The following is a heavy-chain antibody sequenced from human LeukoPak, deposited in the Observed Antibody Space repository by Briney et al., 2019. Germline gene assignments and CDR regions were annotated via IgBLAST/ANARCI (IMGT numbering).Heavy chain of an antibody. V-gene: IGHV3-23*01. CDR3: EKNYDSSGYYHDY. CDR2: ISGSGGST. J-gene: IGHJ4*02. D-gene: IGHD3-22*01. Sequence: GGSLRLSCAASGFTFSNYAMSWVRQAPGKGLEWVSAISGSGGSTYYADSVKGRFTISRDNSKNTLYLQMNSLRAEDTAVYYCEKNYDSSGYYHDYWGQGTLVTVSS. CDR1: GFTFSNYA.